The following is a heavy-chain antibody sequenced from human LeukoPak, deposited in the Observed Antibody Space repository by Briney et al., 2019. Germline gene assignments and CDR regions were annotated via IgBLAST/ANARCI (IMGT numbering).Heavy chain of an antibody. CDR1: GYTFTGYY. CDR2: INPNSGGT. CDR3: ARGAITMIVVGYWYFDL. Sequence: ASVKVSCKASGYTFTGYYMHWVRQAPGQGLEWMGWINPNSGGTNYAQKFQGRVTMTRDTSISTAYMELSRLRSDDTAAYYCARGAITMIVVGYWYFDLWGRGTLVTVSS. D-gene: IGHD3-22*01. J-gene: IGHJ2*01. V-gene: IGHV1-2*02.